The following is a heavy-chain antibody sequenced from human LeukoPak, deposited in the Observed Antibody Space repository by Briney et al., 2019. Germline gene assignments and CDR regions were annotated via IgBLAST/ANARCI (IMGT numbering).Heavy chain of an antibody. J-gene: IGHJ5*02. Sequence: KSSETLSLTCNVSGGSMSNIYYWGWIRQPPGKGLEWIGNIFYSGITYYNPSLRSRVTIAIDTSKSQFSLKLTSVTAADTAVYYCARECPVGVVPAAPWTWFDPWGQGTLVTVSS. CDR1: GGSMSNIYY. D-gene: IGHD2-2*01. CDR3: ARECPVGVVPAAPWTWFDP. CDR2: IFYSGIT. V-gene: IGHV4-39*02.